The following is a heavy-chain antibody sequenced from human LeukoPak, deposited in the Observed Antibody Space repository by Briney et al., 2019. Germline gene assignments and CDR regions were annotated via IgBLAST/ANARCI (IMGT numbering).Heavy chain of an antibody. CDR1: GFTFDDYA. J-gene: IGHJ4*02. CDR2: ISWNSGSI. Sequence: GRSLRLSCAASGFTFDDYAMHWVRQAPGKGLVWVSGISWNSGSIGYADSVKGRFTISRDNAKNSLYLQMNSLRAEDTALYYCAKDRDSSSWYSDFDYWGQGTLVTVSS. D-gene: IGHD6-13*01. V-gene: IGHV3-9*01. CDR3: AKDRDSSSWYSDFDY.